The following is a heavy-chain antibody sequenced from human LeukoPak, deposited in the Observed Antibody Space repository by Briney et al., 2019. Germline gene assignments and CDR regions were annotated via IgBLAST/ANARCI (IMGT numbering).Heavy chain of an antibody. J-gene: IGHJ4*02. CDR1: GGSISIGGYY. D-gene: IGHD3-10*01. Sequence: SQTLSLTCTVSGGSISIGGYYWSWIRQHPGKGLEWIGYIYYSGITYYNPSPKSRVTISVDTPKNQFSLYLSSVTAADTAVYYCARVTSGEFADYWGQGTLVTVSS. CDR3: ARVTSGEFADY. V-gene: IGHV4-31*03. CDR2: IYYSGIT.